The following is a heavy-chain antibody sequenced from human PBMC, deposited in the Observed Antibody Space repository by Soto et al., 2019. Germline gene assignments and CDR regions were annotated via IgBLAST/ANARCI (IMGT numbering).Heavy chain of an antibody. J-gene: IGHJ3*02. CDR1: GFMFSNYG. V-gene: IGHV3-33*01. Sequence: QVQLVESGGGVVQPGRSLRLSCAASGFMFSNYGMHWVRQAPGKGLEWVAVIWNDGSNKKYPDSVKGRFTISRDNSMNTLYLQMNSLRVEDTAMYYCAGDRGGHAFDIWGPGTMVTVSS. CDR3: AGDRGGHAFDI. CDR2: IWNDGSNK. D-gene: IGHD3-10*01.